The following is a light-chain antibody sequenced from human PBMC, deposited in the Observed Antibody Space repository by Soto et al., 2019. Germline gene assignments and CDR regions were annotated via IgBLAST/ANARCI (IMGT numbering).Light chain of an antibody. CDR3: QQYNNWPPTWT. CDR2: AAS. J-gene: IGKJ1*01. V-gene: IGKV3-15*01. CDR1: QSVSRN. Sequence: EIVVTQSPATLSMSPGERATLSCRASQSVSRNLAWYQQKPGQAPRLLIYAASTRATGIPGRFSGSGSGTEFTLTISSLQSEDFAVYYCQQYNNWPPTWTFGQGTKVEIK.